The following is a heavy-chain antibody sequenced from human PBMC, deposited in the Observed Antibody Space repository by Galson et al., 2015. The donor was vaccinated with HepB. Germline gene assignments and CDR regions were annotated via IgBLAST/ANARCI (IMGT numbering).Heavy chain of an antibody. D-gene: IGHD4-17*01. CDR2: ISSSTTYT. CDR1: GFTFSDYY. V-gene: IGHV3-11*06. CDR3: ARVADADYGDHSHFDY. Sequence: SLRLSCAASGFTFSDYYMSWLRQAPGKGLEWLSYISSSTTYTNYADSVKGRFTISRDNAQNSLFLQINSLRAEDTAVYYCARVADADYGDHSHFDYWGQGTLVTVSS. J-gene: IGHJ4*02.